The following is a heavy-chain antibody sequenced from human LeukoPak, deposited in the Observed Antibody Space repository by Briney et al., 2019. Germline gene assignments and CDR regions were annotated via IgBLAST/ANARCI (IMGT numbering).Heavy chain of an antibody. V-gene: IGHV3-7*01. Sequence: GGSLRLSCAASGFTFSSYWMSWVRQAPGKGLEWVANIKQDGSEKYYVDSVKGRFTISRDNAKNSLYLQMNSLRAEDTAVYYCARDCRSDVAGRDYWGQGTLVTLSS. CDR3: ARDCRSDVAGRDY. D-gene: IGHD2-21*01. J-gene: IGHJ4*02. CDR1: GFTFSSYW. CDR2: IKQDGSEK.